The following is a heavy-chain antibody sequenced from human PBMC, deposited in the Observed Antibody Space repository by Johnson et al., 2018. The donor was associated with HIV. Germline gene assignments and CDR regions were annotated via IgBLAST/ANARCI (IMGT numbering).Heavy chain of an antibody. J-gene: IGHJ3*02. V-gene: IGHV3-30*14. CDR2: IYSGGST. CDR1: GFTFSSYA. D-gene: IGHD2-2*01. CDR3: ARSTPRYYAFDI. Sequence: QVQLVESGGGVVQPGRSLRLSCAASGFTFSSYAMHWVRQAPGKGLEWVAVIYSGGSTYYADSVKGRFTISRDNSKNTLYLQMNSLRAEDTAVYYCARSTPRYYAFDIWGQGTMVTVSS.